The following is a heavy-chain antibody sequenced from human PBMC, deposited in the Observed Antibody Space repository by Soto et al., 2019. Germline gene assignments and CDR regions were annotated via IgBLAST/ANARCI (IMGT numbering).Heavy chain of an antibody. CDR2: INAGNGNT. V-gene: IGHV1-3*01. J-gene: IGHJ4*02. Sequence: ASVKVSCKASGYTFTSYAMHWVRQAPGQRLEWMGWINAGNGNTKYSQKFQGRVTITRDTSKNQFSLQLNSVTPEDTAVYYCARDEHSGWCFDYWGQGTLVTVSS. CDR3: ARDEHSGWCFDY. D-gene: IGHD6-19*01. CDR1: GYTFTSYA.